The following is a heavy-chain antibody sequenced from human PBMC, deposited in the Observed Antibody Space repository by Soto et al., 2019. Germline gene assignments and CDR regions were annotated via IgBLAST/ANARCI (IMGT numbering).Heavy chain of an antibody. CDR2: IWYDGSNK. D-gene: IGHD2-21*02. CDR1: GFTFSSYG. Sequence: QVPLVESGGGVVQPGRSLRLSCAASGFTFSSYGMHWVRQAPGKGLEWVAVIWYDGSNKYYADSVKGRFTISRENSKNTLYLQMNSLRAEDRVVYYCARDGYCGCDCYPDYWGQGTLVTVSS. V-gene: IGHV3-33*01. CDR3: ARDGYCGCDCYPDY. J-gene: IGHJ4*02.